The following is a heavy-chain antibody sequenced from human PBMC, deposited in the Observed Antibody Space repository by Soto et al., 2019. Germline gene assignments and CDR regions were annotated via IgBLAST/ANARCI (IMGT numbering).Heavy chain of an antibody. CDR2: IYYSGTT. V-gene: IGHV4-59*01. CDR3: ARHVDSTRAYYFAY. J-gene: IGHJ4*02. D-gene: IGHD5-18*01. Sequence: SETLSLTCTVSGGSISSYYWSWIRQPPGKGLEWIGYIYYSGTTDYNPSLKSRVTISVDRSKNQFSLKLNSVTAADTAVYYCARHVDSTRAYYFAYWGQGTLVTVSS. CDR1: GGSISSYY.